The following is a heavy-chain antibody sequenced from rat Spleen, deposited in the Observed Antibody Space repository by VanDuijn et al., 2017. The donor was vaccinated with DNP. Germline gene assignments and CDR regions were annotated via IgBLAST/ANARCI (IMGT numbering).Heavy chain of an antibody. CDR3: ARFPTGSDY. Sequence: EVQLQESGSGLVKPSQSLSLTCSVTGYSITSSYRWNWIRKFPGNKLEWMGYINSAGSTNYNPSLKSRISITRDTSKNQFFLQVNSVSTEDTATYYCARFPTGSDYWGQGVMVTVSS. CDR2: INSAGST. V-gene: IGHV3-3*01. J-gene: IGHJ2*01. CDR1: GYSITSSYR. D-gene: IGHD5-1*01.